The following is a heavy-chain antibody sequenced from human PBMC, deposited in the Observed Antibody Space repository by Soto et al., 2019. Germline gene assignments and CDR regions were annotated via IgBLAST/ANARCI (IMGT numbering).Heavy chain of an antibody. CDR2: IYYSGST. CDR1: GGSISSGDYY. V-gene: IGHV4-30-4*01. CDR3: ARDGVGGTVTRDGMDV. J-gene: IGHJ6*02. Sequence: PSETLSLTCTVSGGSISSGDYYWSWIRQPPGKGLEWIGYIYYSGSTYYNPSLKSRVTISVDTSKNQFSLKLSSVTAADTAVYYCARDGVGGTVTRDGMDVWGQGTTVTVSS. D-gene: IGHD4-17*01.